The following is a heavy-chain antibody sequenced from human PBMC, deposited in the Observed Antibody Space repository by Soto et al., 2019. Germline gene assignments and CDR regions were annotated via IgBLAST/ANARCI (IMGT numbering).Heavy chain of an antibody. CDR3: AGELQFWPANFDF. CDR1: GASIDSGDYY. Sequence: QVQLQESGPGLVKPSQTLSLSCTVSGASIDSGDYYWTWIRQHPGRGLEWIGYISYSGNTYYNPSRKSRLTLSDDTSKNQFSLKLRSVTAADTAVYYCAGELQFWPANFDFWGQGTAVTVSS. V-gene: IGHV4-31*03. D-gene: IGHD3-3*01. J-gene: IGHJ4*02. CDR2: ISYSGNT.